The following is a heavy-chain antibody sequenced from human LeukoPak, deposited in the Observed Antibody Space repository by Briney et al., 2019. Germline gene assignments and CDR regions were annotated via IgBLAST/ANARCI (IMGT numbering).Heavy chain of an antibody. CDR1: GFTFNNYA. Sequence: PGGSLRLSCAASGFTFNNYAINWVRQAPGKGLEWVSGIRGSDGSTYFADSVKGRFTISRDNSKNTLYLQMNSLRAEDTAVYYCAKVTYYYDSSSYHYYGMDVWGQGTTVTVSS. CDR3: AKVTYYYDSSSYHYYGMDV. D-gene: IGHD3-22*01. CDR2: IRGSDGST. V-gene: IGHV3-23*01. J-gene: IGHJ6*02.